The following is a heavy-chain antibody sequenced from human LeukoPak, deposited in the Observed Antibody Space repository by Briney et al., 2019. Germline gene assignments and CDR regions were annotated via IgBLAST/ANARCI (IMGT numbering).Heavy chain of an antibody. J-gene: IGHJ4*02. CDR1: GFTFSNYE. V-gene: IGHV3-48*03. D-gene: IGHD5-24*01. CDR3: ARDLIASMGSIYTFDY. Sequence: PGGSLRLSCAASGFTFSNYEMHWVRQAPGKGLEWVSYISSSGSDIYYADSVKGRFTISRDNAKNSLYLQMNSLRAEDTAVYYCARDLIASMGSIYTFDYWGQGTLVTVSS. CDR2: ISSSGSDI.